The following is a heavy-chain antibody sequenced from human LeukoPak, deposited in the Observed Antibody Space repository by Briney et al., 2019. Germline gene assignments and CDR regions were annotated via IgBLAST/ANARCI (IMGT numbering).Heavy chain of an antibody. D-gene: IGHD5-12*01. V-gene: IGHV3-66*01. J-gene: IGHJ3*02. CDR2: IYSGGST. Sequence: GGSLRLSCAASEFSVGSNYMTWVRQAPGKGLEWVSLIYSGGSTYYADSVKGRFTISRDNSKNTLYLQMNSLRAEDTAVYYCARGYSGYQDAFHIWGQGTMVTVSS. CDR3: ARGYSGYQDAFHI. CDR1: EFSVGSNY.